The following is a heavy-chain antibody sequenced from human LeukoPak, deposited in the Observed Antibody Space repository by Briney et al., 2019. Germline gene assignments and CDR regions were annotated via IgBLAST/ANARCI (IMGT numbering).Heavy chain of an antibody. CDR1: GGSISSGGYY. D-gene: IGHD3-3*01. V-gene: IGHV4-30-2*01. CDR3: ARVYLDFWSGSSYYYYYMDV. J-gene: IGHJ6*03. CDR2: IYHSGST. Sequence: SQTLSLTRTVSGGSISSGGYYWSWIRQPPGKGLEWIGYIYHSGSTYYNPSLKSRVTISVDRSKNQFSLKLSSVTAADTAVYYCARVYLDFWSGSSYYYYYMDVWGKGTTVTVSS.